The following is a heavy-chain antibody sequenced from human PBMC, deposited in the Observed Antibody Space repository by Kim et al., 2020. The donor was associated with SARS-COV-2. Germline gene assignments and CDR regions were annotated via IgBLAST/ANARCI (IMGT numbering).Heavy chain of an antibody. CDR3: ALKGSFGSGY. CDR1: GVAFSNYA. J-gene: IGHJ4*02. Sequence: GGSLRLSCTVSGVAFSNYAMTWVRQVPEKGLEWVSAVRGSGDKTYYADSVKGRFTISRDNSKSTLYLQMNSLRAEDTAIYYCALKGSFGSGYGGQGTLVTVSS. CDR2: VRGSGDKT. V-gene: IGHV3-23*01. D-gene: IGHD3-3*01.